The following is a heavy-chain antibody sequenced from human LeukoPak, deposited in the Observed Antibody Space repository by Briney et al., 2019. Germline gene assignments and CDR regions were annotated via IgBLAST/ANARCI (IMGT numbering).Heavy chain of an antibody. CDR2: INQDGGEK. V-gene: IGHV3-7*04. Sequence: GGSLRLSCAASGFTFSSYWMSWVRQAPGKGLEWVANINQDGGEKYYVDSVKGRFTISRDNAKNPRYLQLNSLRAEDTAVYYGARVSRESDSWGQGTLVTVSS. CDR1: GFTFSSYW. J-gene: IGHJ4*02. CDR3: ARVSRESDS.